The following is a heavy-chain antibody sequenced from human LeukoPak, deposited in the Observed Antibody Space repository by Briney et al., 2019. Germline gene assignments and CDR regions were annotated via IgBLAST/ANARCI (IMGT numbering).Heavy chain of an antibody. J-gene: IGHJ5*02. CDR3: ASPMVWGVNAWFDP. CDR1: GYTFTGYY. D-gene: IGHD3-10*01. V-gene: IGHV1-2*02. CDR2: INPNSGGT. Sequence: ASVKVSCKASGYTFTGYYMHWVRQAPGQGLEWMGWINPNSGGTNYAQKFQGRVTMTRDTSISTAYMELSRLRSDDTAVYYCASPMVWGVNAWFDPWGQGTLVTVSS.